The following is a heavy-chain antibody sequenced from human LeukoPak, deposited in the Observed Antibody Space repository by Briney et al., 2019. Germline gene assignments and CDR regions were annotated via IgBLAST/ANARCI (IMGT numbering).Heavy chain of an antibody. D-gene: IGHD6-13*01. V-gene: IGHV3-23*01. CDR2: TSGSGGTT. CDR3: AREVIAAASYGMDV. CDR1: GFTFSSYA. J-gene: IGHJ6*02. Sequence: PGGSLRLSCAASGFTFSSYAMSWVRQAPGKGLEWVSSTSGSGGTTYYADSVKGRFTISRDNSKNTLYLQMNSLRDEDTAVYYCAREVIAAASYGMDVWGQGTTVTVSS.